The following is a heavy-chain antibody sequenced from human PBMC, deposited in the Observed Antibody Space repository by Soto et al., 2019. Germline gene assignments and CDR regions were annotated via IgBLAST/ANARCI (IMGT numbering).Heavy chain of an antibody. J-gene: IGHJ6*02. CDR2: IIPIFGTA. Sequence: SVKVSCKASGGTFSSYAISWVRQAPGQGLEWMGGIIPIFGTANYAQKFQGRVTITADESTSTAYMVLSSLRSEDAAVYYCARVGYYYDSSGSYYYYYYGMDVWGQGTTVTVSS. CDR1: GGTFSSYA. CDR3: ARVGYYYDSSGSYYYYYYGMDV. D-gene: IGHD3-22*01. V-gene: IGHV1-69*13.